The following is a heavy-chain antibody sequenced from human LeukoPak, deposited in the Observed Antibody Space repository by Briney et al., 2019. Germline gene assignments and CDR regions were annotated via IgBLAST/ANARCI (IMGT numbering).Heavy chain of an antibody. Sequence: SETLSLTCTVSGGSISSSSYYWGWIRQPPGKGLEWIGSIYYSGSTYYNPSLKSRVTISVDTAKNQFSLKLSSVTAADTAVYYCARPYIAAAGIFDYWGQGTLVTVSS. CDR1: GGSISSSSYY. CDR3: ARPYIAAAGIFDY. D-gene: IGHD6-13*01. V-gene: IGHV4-39*01. J-gene: IGHJ4*02. CDR2: IYYSGST.